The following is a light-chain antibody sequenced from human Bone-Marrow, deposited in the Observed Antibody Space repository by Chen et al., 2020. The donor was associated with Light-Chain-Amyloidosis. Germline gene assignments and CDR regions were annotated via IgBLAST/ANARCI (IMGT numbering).Light chain of an antibody. CDR1: SSDVGGYNF. CDR3: SSYRSGSYVL. Sequence: QSALTQPASVSGSPGQSITISCAGTSSDVGGYNFVSWYQQNAGKVHRLIIYEVNHRPSGVSSRFSASKSGNTASLTISGLQTEDEGDYYCSSYRSGSYVLFGGGTKLTVL. CDR2: EVN. V-gene: IGLV2-14*01. J-gene: IGLJ2*01.